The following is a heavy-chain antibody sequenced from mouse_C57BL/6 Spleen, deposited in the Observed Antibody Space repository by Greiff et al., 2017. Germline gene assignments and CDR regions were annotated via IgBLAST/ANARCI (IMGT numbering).Heavy chain of an antibody. D-gene: IGHD1-1*01. V-gene: IGHV8-12*01. CDR3: ARRAAYYGSSYGYAMDY. J-gene: IGHJ4*01. CDR1: GFSLSTSGMG. CDR2: IYWDDDK. Sequence: ESGPGILQSSQTLSLTCSFSGFSLSTSGMGVSWIRQPSGKGLEWLAHIYWDDDKSYNPSLKSRHTISKDTSRNQVFLKITSVDTTDTATYYCARRAAYYGSSYGYAMDYWGQGTSVTVSS.